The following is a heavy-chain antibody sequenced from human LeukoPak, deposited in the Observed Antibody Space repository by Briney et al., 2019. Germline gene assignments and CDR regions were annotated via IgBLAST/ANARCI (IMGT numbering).Heavy chain of an antibody. D-gene: IGHD3-9*01. Sequence: GASVKVSCKASGGTFSSYAISWVRQAPGQGLERMGGIIPIFGTANYAQKFQGRVTITADKSTSTAYMELSSLRSEDTAVYYCARASDILTGYYWTFDYWGQGTLVTVSS. CDR3: ARASDILTGYYWTFDY. J-gene: IGHJ4*02. CDR1: GGTFSSYA. CDR2: IIPIFGTA. V-gene: IGHV1-69*06.